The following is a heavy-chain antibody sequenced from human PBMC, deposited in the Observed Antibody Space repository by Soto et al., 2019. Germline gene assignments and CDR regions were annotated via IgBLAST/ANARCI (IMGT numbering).Heavy chain of an antibody. J-gene: IGHJ3*02. V-gene: IGHV1-18*04. CDR3: ARNLRPWYYYDSSGYYRPNAFDI. CDR2: ISAYNGNT. D-gene: IGHD3-22*01. Sequence: ASVKVSCKASGYTFTSYGISWVRQAPGQGLEWVGWISAYNGNTNYAQKLQGRVTMTTDTSTSTAYMELRSLRSDDTAVYYCARNLRPWYYYDSSGYYRPNAFDIWGQGTMVTVSS. CDR1: GYTFTSYG.